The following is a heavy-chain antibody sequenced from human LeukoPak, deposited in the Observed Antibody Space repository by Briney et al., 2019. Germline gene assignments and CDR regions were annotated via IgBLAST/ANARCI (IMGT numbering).Heavy chain of an antibody. CDR3: ARRGVRAIPAAHFDY. J-gene: IGHJ4*02. Sequence: ASVKVSCKASGYTFTSYDINWVRQATGQGLEWMGWINPNSGGTNYAQKFQGRVTMTRDTSISTAYMELSRLRSDDTAVYYCARRGVRAIPAAHFDYWGQGTLVTVSS. D-gene: IGHD2-2*01. V-gene: IGHV1-2*02. CDR2: INPNSGGT. CDR1: GYTFTSYD.